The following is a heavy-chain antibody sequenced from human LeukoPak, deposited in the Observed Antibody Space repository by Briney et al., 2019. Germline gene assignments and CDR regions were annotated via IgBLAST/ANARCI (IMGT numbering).Heavy chain of an antibody. CDR3: ARERPRVNRRDVVHFDY. Sequence: GGSLRLSCAASGFTFSSHWMYWVRQAPGKGLEWVANIQQDGSDKYYVDSVKGRFTISRDNAKNSLYLQMNSLRPEDTAVHYCARERPRVNRRDVVHFDYWGQGTLVTVSS. CDR2: IQQDGSDK. CDR1: GFTFSSHW. V-gene: IGHV3-7*05. D-gene: IGHD2-2*01. J-gene: IGHJ4*02.